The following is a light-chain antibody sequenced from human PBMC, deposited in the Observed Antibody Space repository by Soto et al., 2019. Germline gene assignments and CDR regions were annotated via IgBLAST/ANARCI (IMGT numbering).Light chain of an antibody. J-gene: IGLJ1*01. CDR2: GNS. Sequence: QSALTQPPSVSGAPGQRVTISCTGSSSNIGAGYDVHGYQQLPGTAPKLLIYGNSNRPSGVPDRFSGSKSGTSASLAITGLQAEDEADYYCQSYDSSLSGDVFGTGTKVTVL. CDR1: SSNIGAGYD. CDR3: QSYDSSLSGDV. V-gene: IGLV1-40*01.